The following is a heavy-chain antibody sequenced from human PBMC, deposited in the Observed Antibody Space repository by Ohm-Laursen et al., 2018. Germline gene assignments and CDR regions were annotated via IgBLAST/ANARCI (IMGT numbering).Heavy chain of an antibody. J-gene: IGHJ5*02. V-gene: IGHV3-48*01. CDR1: GFTFRTYS. Sequence: SLRLSCTASGFTFRTYSLNWVRQAPGKGLEWISYISTTSRSLYYADSVQGRFTISRDNAKNSLYLQMNSLRAEDTAVYYCARGWHSAIDPWGQGTLVTVSS. D-gene: IGHD5-24*01. CDR2: ISTTSRSL. CDR3: ARGWHSAIDP.